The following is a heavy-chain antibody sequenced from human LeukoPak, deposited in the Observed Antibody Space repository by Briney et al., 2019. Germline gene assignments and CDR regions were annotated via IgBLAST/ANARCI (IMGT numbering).Heavy chain of an antibody. CDR2: INSDGTST. CDR1: GFTFSSYW. Sequence: GGSLRLSCAASGFTFSSYWMHWVRQAPGKGLVWDSRINSDGTSTNYAGSVKGRFSISRDNAKNTLYLQMNSLRDEDTAVYYCARGGGGVVQYGLDVWGQGTTVTVSS. V-gene: IGHV3-74*01. D-gene: IGHD2-21*01. J-gene: IGHJ6*02. CDR3: ARGGGGVVQYGLDV.